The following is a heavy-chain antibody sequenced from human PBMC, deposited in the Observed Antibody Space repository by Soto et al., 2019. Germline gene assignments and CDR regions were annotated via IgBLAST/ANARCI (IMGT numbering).Heavy chain of an antibody. CDR2: IHSKSGGT. V-gene: IGHV1-2*02. Sequence: ASVEVSCKXSGYTFTDYYVHWVRQAPGQGLEWMGWIHSKSGGTNYAQKFQGRVTMTRDTSISTAYMELSRLTYDDTAVYYCARGGITVFGVIDYWGQGTPVT. D-gene: IGHD3-3*01. CDR1: GYTFTDYY. J-gene: IGHJ4*02. CDR3: ARGGITVFGVIDY.